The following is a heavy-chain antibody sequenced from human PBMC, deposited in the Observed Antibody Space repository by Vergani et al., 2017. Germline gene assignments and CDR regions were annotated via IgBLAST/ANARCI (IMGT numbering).Heavy chain of an antibody. D-gene: IGHD1-26*01. CDR2: ISSSSSYT. CDR1: GFTFSDYY. V-gene: IGHV3-11*06. J-gene: IGHJ4*02. CDR3: AKRRATGSRELDY. Sequence: QVQLVESGGGLVKPGGSLRLSCAASGFTFSDYYMSWIRQAPGKGLEWVSYISSSSSYTNYADSVKGRFTISRDNAKNSLYLQMNSLRAEDTAVYYCAKRRATGSRELDYWGQGTLVTVSS.